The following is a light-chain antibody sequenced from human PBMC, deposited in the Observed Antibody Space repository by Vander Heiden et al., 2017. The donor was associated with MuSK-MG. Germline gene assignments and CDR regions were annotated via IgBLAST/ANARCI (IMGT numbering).Light chain of an antibody. CDR1: QTISSY. CDR2: AAS. V-gene: IGKV1-39*01. CDR3: QQTYSTQFT. Sequence: DIQMTQSPYSLSASVGDRVTITCRASQTISSYLNWYQQKPGKAPKLVVYAASSLQSGVPSRFSGSGSGTDFTLTISSLQPEDFATYYCQQTYSTQFTFGPGTKVDIK. J-gene: IGKJ3*01.